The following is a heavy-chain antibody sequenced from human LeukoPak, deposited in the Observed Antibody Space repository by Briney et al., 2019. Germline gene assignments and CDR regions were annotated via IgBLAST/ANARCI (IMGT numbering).Heavy chain of an antibody. CDR1: GGSISSHY. V-gene: IGHV4-59*11. Sequence: SETLSLTGTGSGGSISSHYWSWIRQPPGKGLEWIGYIYYSGSTNYNPSLKSRVTISVDTSKNQFSLKLSSVTAADTAVYYCARSRSWYYYYYMDVWGKGTTVTVSS. CDR2: IYYSGST. CDR3: ARSRSWYYYYYMDV. J-gene: IGHJ6*03. D-gene: IGHD1-1*01.